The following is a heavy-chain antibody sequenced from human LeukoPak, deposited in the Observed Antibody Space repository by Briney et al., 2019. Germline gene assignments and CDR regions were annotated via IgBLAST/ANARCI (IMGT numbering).Heavy chain of an antibody. Sequence: PSETPSLTCTVSGGSISSYYWSWIRQPPGKGLEWIGYIYYSGSTYYNPSLKSRVTISVDTSKNQFSLKLSSVTAADTAVYYCARDMGRGIRYFDWLSIRPLFDYWGQGTLVTVSS. CDR2: IYYSGST. CDR3: ARDMGRGIRYFDWLSIRPLFDY. J-gene: IGHJ4*02. CDR1: GGSISSYY. V-gene: IGHV4-59*12. D-gene: IGHD3-9*01.